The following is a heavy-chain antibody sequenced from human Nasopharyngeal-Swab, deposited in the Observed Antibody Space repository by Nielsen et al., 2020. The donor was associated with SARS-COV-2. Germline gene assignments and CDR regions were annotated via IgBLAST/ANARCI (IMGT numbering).Heavy chain of an antibody. Sequence: GESLKLSCAASGFTFSSYWMSWVRQAPGKGLEWVANIKQDGSEISYLDSVKGRFTISRDNAKNSLYLQMNILRAEDTAVYYCARAEGGGYSFGFDNWFDPWGQGILVTVSA. CDR1: GFTFSSYW. D-gene: IGHD5-18*01. CDR3: ARAEGGGYSFGFDNWFDP. CDR2: IKQDGSEI. J-gene: IGHJ5*02. V-gene: IGHV3-7*01.